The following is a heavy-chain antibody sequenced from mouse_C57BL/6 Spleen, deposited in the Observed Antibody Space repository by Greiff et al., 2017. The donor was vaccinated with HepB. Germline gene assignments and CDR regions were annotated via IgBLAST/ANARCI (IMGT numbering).Heavy chain of an antibody. D-gene: IGHD4-1*01. CDR2: IDPSDSET. Sequence: QVQLQQPGAELVRPGSSVKLSCKASGYTFTSYWMHWVKQRPIQGLEWIGNIDPSDSETHYNQKFKDKATLTVDKSSSTAYMQLSSLTSEDSAVYYCARDLTGTGAYDYWGQGTTLTVSS. CDR3: ARDLTGTGAYDY. CDR1: GYTFTSYW. V-gene: IGHV1-52*01. J-gene: IGHJ2*01.